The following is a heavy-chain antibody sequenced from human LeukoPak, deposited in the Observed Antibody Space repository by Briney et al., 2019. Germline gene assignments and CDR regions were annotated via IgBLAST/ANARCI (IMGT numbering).Heavy chain of an antibody. CDR3: ARVCYYYYGMDV. J-gene: IGHJ6*04. Sequence: SVTVSCKASGGTFSSYAISWVREAPGQGLGWMGGIIPIFGTANYAQTFQGRVTITTDKSTSTAYMELSSLRSEDTAVYYCARVCYYYYGMDVWGKGTTVTVSS. CDR1: GGTFSSYA. V-gene: IGHV1-69*05. CDR2: IIPIFGTA.